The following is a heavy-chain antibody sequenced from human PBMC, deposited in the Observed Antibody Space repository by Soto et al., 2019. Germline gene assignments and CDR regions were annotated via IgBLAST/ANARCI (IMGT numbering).Heavy chain of an antibody. J-gene: IGHJ4*02. D-gene: IGHD4-17*01. CDR1: GYTFTSYA. Sequence: ASVKVSCKASGYTFTSYAMHWVRQAPGQRLEWMGWINAGNGNTKYSQKFQGRVTITRDTSASTAYMELSSLRSEDTAVYYCARTQNDYQNPVLFDYWGQGTLVTVSS. CDR2: INAGNGNT. CDR3: ARTQNDYQNPVLFDY. V-gene: IGHV1-3*01.